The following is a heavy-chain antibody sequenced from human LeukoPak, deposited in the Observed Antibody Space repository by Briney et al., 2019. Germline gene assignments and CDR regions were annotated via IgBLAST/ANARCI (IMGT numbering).Heavy chain of an antibody. CDR2: ISGYNGAT. CDR1: GFTFTSYG. D-gene: IGHD2-2*01. V-gene: IGHV1-18*01. CDR3: AKDRSSSARED. Sequence: ASVTVSCKPSGFTFTSYGISWVRQAPGQGLEWVGWISGYNGATNYAQKFRDGLTMTTDTSTTTAYMELRSLRSDDTAVYYCAKDRSSSAREDWGQGTLVTVSS. J-gene: IGHJ4*02.